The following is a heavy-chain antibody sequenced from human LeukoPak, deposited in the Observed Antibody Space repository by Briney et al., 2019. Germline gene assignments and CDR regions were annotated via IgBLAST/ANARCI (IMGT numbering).Heavy chain of an antibody. J-gene: IGHJ5*02. CDR3: ARASGRAYYGGASNWFDP. V-gene: IGHV4-34*01. Sequence: SETLSLTCTVSGGSISGYYWSWIRQPPGKGLEWIGEINHSGSTNYNPSLKSRVTISVDTSKNQFSLKLSSVTAADTAVYYCARASGRAYYGGASNWFDPWGQGTLVTVSS. CDR1: GGSISGYY. D-gene: IGHD4-17*01. CDR2: INHSGST.